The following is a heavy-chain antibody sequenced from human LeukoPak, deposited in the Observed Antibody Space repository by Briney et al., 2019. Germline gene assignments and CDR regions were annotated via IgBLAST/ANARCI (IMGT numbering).Heavy chain of an antibody. J-gene: IGHJ4*02. CDR1: DGSMSNYY. CDR3: ARIYNSGQWLAPGDH. CDR2: IYYSGST. Sequence: SETLSLTCTVSDGSMSNYYWSWIRQPPGKGLEWIGHIYYSGSTTYNPSLKSRVTMSVDTSKNQFSLKLRSVTAADTALYYCARIYNSGQWLAPGDHWGQGTLVTVSS. D-gene: IGHD6-19*01. V-gene: IGHV4-59*01.